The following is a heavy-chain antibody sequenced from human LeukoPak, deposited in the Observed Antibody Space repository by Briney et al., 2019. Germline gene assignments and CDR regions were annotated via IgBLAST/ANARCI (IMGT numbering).Heavy chain of an antibody. J-gene: IGHJ4*01. Sequence: SVIYGGGSTYYADSVKGRFTISRDSSKNTVFLQMNSLRPEDTAVYYCTREGSPVGIYSHYFDYWGLRTLVPVSS. D-gene: IGHD4-11*01. CDR3: TREGSPVGIYSHYFDY. CDR2: IYGGGST. V-gene: IGHV3-53*05.